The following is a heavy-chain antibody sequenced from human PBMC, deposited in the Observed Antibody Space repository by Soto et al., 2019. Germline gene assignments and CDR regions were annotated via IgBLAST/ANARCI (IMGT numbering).Heavy chain of an antibody. D-gene: IGHD1-1*01. Sequence: VQLVETGGGLSQPGGSLRLSCEVSGFSVSDSSMSWVRQAPGKGLEWVSVFYRGGSTDYADSVKGRGTVSRDTFKKTLFLHMDSLTVEDTDVYFCARDLGGNDLLNNYYYGMDVWGQGATVTVS. CDR3: ARDLGGNDLLNNYYYGMDV. CDR1: GFSVSDSS. J-gene: IGHJ6*02. CDR2: FYRGGST. V-gene: IGHV3-53*02.